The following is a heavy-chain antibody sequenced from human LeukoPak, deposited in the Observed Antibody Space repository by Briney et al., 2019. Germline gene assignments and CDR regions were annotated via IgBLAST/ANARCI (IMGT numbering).Heavy chain of an antibody. Sequence: QAAGQGLEGMGGXXPIFGTAXAAQKFQGRVTITADESTSTAYMELSSLRSEDTAVYYCARPSVLRFLEWLSKHDNYYYYGMDVWGQGTTVTVSS. CDR2: XXPIFGTA. D-gene: IGHD3-3*01. J-gene: IGHJ6*02. V-gene: IGHV1-69*01. CDR3: ARPSVLRFLEWLSKHDNYYYYGMDV.